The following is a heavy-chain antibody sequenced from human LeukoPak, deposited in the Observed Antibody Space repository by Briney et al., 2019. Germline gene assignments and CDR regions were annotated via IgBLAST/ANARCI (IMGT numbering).Heavy chain of an antibody. D-gene: IGHD2-8*01. CDR3: VRDRGDGRNYYYGMDV. V-gene: IGHV3-74*01. CDR2: IHSDGSTT. CDR1: GFTISTYW. Sequence: GGSLRLSCAASGFTISTYWMHWVRHAPGKGLVWVSRIHSDGSTTNYADSVKGRFTISRDNAKNTLYLQMNSLGVEDTAVYYCVRDRGDGRNYYYGMDVWGQGTTVTVSS. J-gene: IGHJ6*02.